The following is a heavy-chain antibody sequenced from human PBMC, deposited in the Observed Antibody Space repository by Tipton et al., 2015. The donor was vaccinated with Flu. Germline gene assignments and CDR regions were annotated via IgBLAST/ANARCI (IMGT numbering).Heavy chain of an antibody. CDR3: ARDGAGYNGAFDM. CDR2: INTNDNGT. CDR1: GYTFTAHY. D-gene: IGHD5-24*01. Sequence: QLVQSGAELKNPGASVKVSCKTSGYTFTAHYMHWVRQAPGQGLEWMGWINTNDNGTRYPQKFQGRVTMTRDTSISTVYMELSRLSSDDTAVYYCARDGAGYNGAFDMGGLGTVVTVSS. J-gene: IGHJ3*02. V-gene: IGHV1-2*02.